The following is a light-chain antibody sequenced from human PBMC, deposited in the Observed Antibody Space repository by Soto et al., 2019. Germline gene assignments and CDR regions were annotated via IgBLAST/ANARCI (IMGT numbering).Light chain of an antibody. V-gene: IGLV1-47*01. CDR3: AAWDDSLSGSPYV. CDR1: SSNIGSNY. Sequence: LTQPPSASGTPGQRVTISCSGSSSNIGSNYVYWYQQLPGTAPKLLIYRNNQRPSGVPDRFSGSKSGTSASLAISGLRSEDEADYYCAAWDDSLSGSPYVFGTGTKLTVL. CDR2: RNN. J-gene: IGLJ1*01.